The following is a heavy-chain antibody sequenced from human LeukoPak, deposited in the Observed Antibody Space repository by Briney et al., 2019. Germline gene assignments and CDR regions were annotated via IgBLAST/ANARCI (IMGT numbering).Heavy chain of an antibody. CDR2: IYYSGST. J-gene: IGHJ5*02. Sequence: SETLSLTCTVSGGSISSHYWSWIRQPPGKGLEWIGYIYYSGSTKYNPSLKSRVTISVDTSESQFSLKLSSVTAADTAVYYCARLYDSSGYTNWLDPWGQGTLVTVSS. CDR3: ARLYDSSGYTNWLDP. D-gene: IGHD3-22*01. CDR1: GGSISSHY. V-gene: IGHV4-59*11.